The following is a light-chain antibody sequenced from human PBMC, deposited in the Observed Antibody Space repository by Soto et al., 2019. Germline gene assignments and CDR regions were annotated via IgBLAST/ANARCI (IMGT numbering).Light chain of an antibody. J-gene: IGKJ1*01. Sequence: EIVMTQSPSTLSVSPGERATLSCRSSQSVSSELAWYQQKPGQAPRLLIYGASTRAAGIPARFSGSGSGTELTLTISSLQPEDFAVYYCQQYTNWPPWTFGRGTKVDIK. CDR3: QQYTNWPPWT. V-gene: IGKV3-15*01. CDR2: GAS. CDR1: QSVSSE.